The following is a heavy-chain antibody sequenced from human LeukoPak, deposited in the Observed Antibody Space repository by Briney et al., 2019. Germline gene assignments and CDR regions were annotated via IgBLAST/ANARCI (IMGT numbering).Heavy chain of an antibody. D-gene: IGHD2-15*01. J-gene: IGHJ6*03. CDR1: GYTFISYG. V-gene: IGHV1-18*01. CDR2: ISAYNGNT. CDR3: ARDCSGGSCYYEGYYYYYMDV. Sequence: GASVKVSCKASGYTFISYGISWVRQAPGQGLEWMGWISAYNGNTNYAQNVQGRVTMTTDTSTSTAYMELRSLRSDDTAVYYCARDCSGGSCYYEGYYYYYMDVWGKGTTVTVSS.